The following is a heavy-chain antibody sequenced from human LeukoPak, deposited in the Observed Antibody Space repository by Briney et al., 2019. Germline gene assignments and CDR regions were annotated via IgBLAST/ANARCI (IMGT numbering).Heavy chain of an antibody. CDR3: ARRIIVGATWYFDS. J-gene: IGHJ4*02. CDR2: INHSGST. Sequence: SETLSLTCAVYGGSFSGYYWSWIRQPPGKGLEWIGEINHSGSTNYNPSLKSRVTISIDTSKYQFSLKLSSVTAADTAVYYCARRIIVGATWYFDSWGQGTLVTVSS. D-gene: IGHD1-26*01. V-gene: IGHV4-34*01. CDR1: GGSFSGYY.